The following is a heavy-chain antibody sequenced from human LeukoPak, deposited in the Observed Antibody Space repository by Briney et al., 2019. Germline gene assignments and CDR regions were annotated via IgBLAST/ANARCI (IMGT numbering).Heavy chain of an antibody. J-gene: IGHJ3*02. CDR3: ARGDGYNYGDAFDI. V-gene: IGHV3-20*04. D-gene: IGHD5-24*01. Sequence: GGSLRLSCAASGFTFDDYGMSWVRQAPGKGLEWVSGINWNGGSTGYADSVKGRFTISRDNAKNSLYLQMNSLRAEDTALYYCARGDGYNYGDAFDIWGQGTMVTVSS. CDR1: GFTFDDYG. CDR2: INWNGGST.